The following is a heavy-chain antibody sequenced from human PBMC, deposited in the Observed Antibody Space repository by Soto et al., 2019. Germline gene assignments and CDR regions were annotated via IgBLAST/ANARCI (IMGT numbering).Heavy chain of an antibody. CDR1: GFTFSSYA. CDR2: ISYDGSNK. CDR3: AKGGRTQPPNDYYGMDV. J-gene: IGHJ6*02. D-gene: IGHD3-16*01. Sequence: PGGSLRLSCAASGFTFSSYAMHWVRQAPGEGLEWVAVISYDGSNKYYADSVKGRFTISRDNPKNTLYLQMNSLRAEDTAVYYCAKGGRTQPPNDYYGMDVWGQGTTVTVSS. V-gene: IGHV3-30*18.